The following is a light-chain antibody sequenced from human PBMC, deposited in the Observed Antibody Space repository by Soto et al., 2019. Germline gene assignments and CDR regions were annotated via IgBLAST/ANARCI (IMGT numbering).Light chain of an antibody. CDR3: QQSYTTPRT. CDR2: GAS. Sequence: DIQMTHSPSSLSASVGDRVTITCXXXQSISSHLNWYQQKAGKAPKLLISGASSLQSGVPSRFSGSGSGTDFTLTISSLQPEDFATYYCQQSYTTPRTFGQGTKVEIK. CDR1: QSISSH. J-gene: IGKJ1*01. V-gene: IGKV1-39*01.